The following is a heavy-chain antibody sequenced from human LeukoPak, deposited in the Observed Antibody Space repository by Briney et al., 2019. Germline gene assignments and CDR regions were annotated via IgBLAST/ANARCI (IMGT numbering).Heavy chain of an antibody. CDR2: IYAGNSDT. CDR3: ARRISVTGREFDY. J-gene: IGHJ4*02. D-gene: IGHD2-21*01. CDR1: GYTFTTYW. Sequence: GESLKISCEGSGYTFTTYWIAWVRQMPGKGLEWIAIIYAGNSDTRYSPSFQGQVTISADKSISTAYLQWSSLKASDIAMYYCARRISVTGREFDYWGQGTLVTVSS. V-gene: IGHV5-51*01.